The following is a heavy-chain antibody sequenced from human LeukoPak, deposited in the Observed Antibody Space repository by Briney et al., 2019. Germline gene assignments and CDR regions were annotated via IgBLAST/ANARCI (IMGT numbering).Heavy chain of an antibody. V-gene: IGHV4-39*01. Sequence: TSETLSLTCTVSGGSTNSANYYWGWLRQPPGKGLEWIGSIYYSETTYDNPSLKSRVTISIETSKNQFSLKLSSVTASDTAVYYCARQRADYYYYYVDVWGKGTTVAVS. CDR2: IYYSETT. CDR1: GGSTNSANYY. CDR3: ARQRADYYYYYVDV. J-gene: IGHJ6*03.